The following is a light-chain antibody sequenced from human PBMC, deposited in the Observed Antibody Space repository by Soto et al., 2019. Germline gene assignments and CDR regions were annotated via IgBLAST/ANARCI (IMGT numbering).Light chain of an antibody. V-gene: IGLV2-14*01. CDR2: EVS. CDR3: SSYTTITTHVV. J-gene: IGLJ2*01. Sequence: QSALTQPASVSGSPGQSITISCTGTSSDVGGYNYVSWYQQHPGKAPKLMIYEVSNRPSGVSNRFSGSKSGNTASLTISGLQAEDEADYYCSSYTTITTHVVFGGGNQLTVL. CDR1: SSDVGGYNY.